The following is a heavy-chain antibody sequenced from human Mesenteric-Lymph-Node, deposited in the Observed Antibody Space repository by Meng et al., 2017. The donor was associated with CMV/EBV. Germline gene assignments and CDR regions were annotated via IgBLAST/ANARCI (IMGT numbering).Heavy chain of an antibody. V-gene: IGHV3-48*03. CDR2: ISSSGSTI. Sequence: GESLKISCAASGFTFSSYEMNWVRQAPGKGLEWVSYISSSGSTIYYADSVKGRFTISRDNAKNSLYLQMNSLRAEDTAVYYCGRGRYYSDSSGYYHDYWGQGTLVTVSS. J-gene: IGHJ4*02. CDR1: GFTFSSYE. D-gene: IGHD3-22*01. CDR3: GRGRYYSDSSGYYHDY.